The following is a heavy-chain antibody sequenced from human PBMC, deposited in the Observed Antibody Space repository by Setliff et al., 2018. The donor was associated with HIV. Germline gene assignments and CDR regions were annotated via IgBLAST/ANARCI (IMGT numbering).Heavy chain of an antibody. Sequence: KASETLSLTCTVSGGSISSSSYYWGWIRQPPGKGLQWIGSIYYRGSTYYNPSLKSRVTISVDTSKNQFSLKLRSVTAADTALYYCARGRFHRLHRPYSGSGSLGIQYFDYWGQGTLVTVSS. CDR3: ARGRFHRLHRPYSGSGSLGIQYFDY. J-gene: IGHJ4*02. CDR2: IYYRGST. V-gene: IGHV4-39*01. D-gene: IGHD3-10*01. CDR1: GGSISSSSYY.